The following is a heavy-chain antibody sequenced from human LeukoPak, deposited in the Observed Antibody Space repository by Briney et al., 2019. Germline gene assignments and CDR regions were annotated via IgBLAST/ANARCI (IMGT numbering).Heavy chain of an antibody. Sequence: PGGSLRLSCAASGLSVSHNYMTWVRQAPGKGLQWVSMIRSDTGTDYADSVKGRFTISRDSSNNTLFLQMNSLRAEDTAVYYSARESNRRLHYYGIDVWGLGTTVTVSS. CDR3: ARESNRRLHYYGIDV. V-gene: IGHV3-66*01. J-gene: IGHJ6*02. CDR1: GLSVSHNY. D-gene: IGHD2-15*01. CDR2: IRSDTGT.